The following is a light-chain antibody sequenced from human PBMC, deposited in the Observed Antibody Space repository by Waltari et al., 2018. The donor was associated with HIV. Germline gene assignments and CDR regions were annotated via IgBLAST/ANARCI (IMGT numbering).Light chain of an antibody. Sequence: QSALTQPPSASGSPGPSVTISCTGTSSAVGGYNYVSWYQQHPGKAPKRMIYEVSKRPSGVPDRFSGSKSGNTASLTVSGLQAEDEADYYCSSYAGSNNVVFGGGTKLTVL. J-gene: IGLJ2*01. V-gene: IGLV2-8*01. CDR3: SSYAGSNNVV. CDR1: SSAVGGYNY. CDR2: EVS.